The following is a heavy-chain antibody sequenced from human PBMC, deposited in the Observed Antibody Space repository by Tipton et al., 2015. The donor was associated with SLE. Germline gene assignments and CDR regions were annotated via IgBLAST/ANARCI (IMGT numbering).Heavy chain of an antibody. CDR1: GGSIRSHY. Sequence: TLSLTCTVSGGSIRSHYWSWIRQPPGKGLEWIGYMYHSGSTNYNPSLESRVTVSLDTSKNQFSLKLTSVTAADTAVYYCARGAYYFDSWGQGTLVTVSS. V-gene: IGHV4-59*11. CDR2: MYHSGST. CDR3: ARGAYYFDS. J-gene: IGHJ4*02.